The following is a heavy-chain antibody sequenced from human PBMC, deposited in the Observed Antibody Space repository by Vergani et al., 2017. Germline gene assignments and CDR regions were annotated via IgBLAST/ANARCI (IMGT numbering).Heavy chain of an antibody. CDR3: ARVSSIAARPHYYYYMDV. J-gene: IGHJ6*03. CDR1: GGSISSYY. V-gene: IGHV4-4*07. CDR2: IYTSWST. D-gene: IGHD6-6*01. Sequence: QVQLQESGPGLVKPSVTLSLTCTVSGGSISSYYWSWIRQPPGKGLEWIGRIYTSWSTNYNPSLKSRVTISVDTSKNQFSLKLSSVTAADTAVYYCARVSSIAARPHYYYYMDVWGKGTTVTVSS.